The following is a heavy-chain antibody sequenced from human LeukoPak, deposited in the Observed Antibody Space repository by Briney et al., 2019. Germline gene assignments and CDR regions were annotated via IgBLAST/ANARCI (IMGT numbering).Heavy chain of an antibody. D-gene: IGHD3-10*01. J-gene: IGHJ6*02. CDR1: GFTFSTYW. CDR2: INGDGSNT. CDR3: ASIRDPYGMDV. Sequence: GGSLRLSCAASGFTFSTYWMHWVRQAPGKGLVWVSRINGDGSNTNYADSVKGRFTISRDNAKNTLYLQMNSLRAEDTAVYYCASIRDPYGMDVWGQGTTVTVSS. V-gene: IGHV3-74*01.